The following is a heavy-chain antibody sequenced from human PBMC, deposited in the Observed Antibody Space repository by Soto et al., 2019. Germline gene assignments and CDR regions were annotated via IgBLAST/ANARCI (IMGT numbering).Heavy chain of an antibody. CDR1: GFTFSDYY. Sequence: GGSLRLSCAASGFTFSDYYMSWIRQAPGKGLEWVSYISSSGSTIYYADSVKGRFTISRDDARDSLYLQMNSLRAEDTAVYYCARDGGMGAAMGNLDYWGQGTLVTVSS. V-gene: IGHV3-11*01. J-gene: IGHJ4*02. CDR2: ISSSGSTI. D-gene: IGHD2-2*01. CDR3: ARDGGMGAAMGNLDY.